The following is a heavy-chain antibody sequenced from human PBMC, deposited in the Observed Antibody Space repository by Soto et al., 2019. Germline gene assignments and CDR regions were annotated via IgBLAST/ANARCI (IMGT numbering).Heavy chain of an antibody. CDR3: ARPRTGSYGGQLDS. Sequence: EVQLLESGGGLVQPGGSLRLSCVASGFTFSSYAMTWVRQAPGKGLEWVSSITGSGGSTYSADSVKGRFTISRDNSENTLFLQMNNLRAEDTAIYHCARPRTGSYGGQLDSLGQGTLVTVSS. V-gene: IGHV3-23*01. CDR1: GFTFSSYA. J-gene: IGHJ4*02. D-gene: IGHD1-26*01. CDR2: ITGSGGST.